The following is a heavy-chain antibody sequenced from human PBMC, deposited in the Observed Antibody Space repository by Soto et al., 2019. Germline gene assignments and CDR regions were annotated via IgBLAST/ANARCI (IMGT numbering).Heavy chain of an antibody. Sequence: QVQLVESGGGVVQPGTSLRLSCAASGFTFSSYAMQWVRQAPGEGLEWVAVISHDGSNKDYADSVKGRFTISRDNSKNTLDLQMNRLRGEDTAVYYCARDGWIDYWGQGTLVAVSS. CDR3: ARDGWIDY. D-gene: IGHD2-15*01. V-gene: IGHV3-30*04. CDR2: ISHDGSNK. CDR1: GFTFSSYA. J-gene: IGHJ4*02.